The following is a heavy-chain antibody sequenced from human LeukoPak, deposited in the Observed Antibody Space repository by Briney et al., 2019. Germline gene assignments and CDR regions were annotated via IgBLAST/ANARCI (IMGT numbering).Heavy chain of an antibody. CDR3: ARDRCSGGSCYDY. CDR2: INPNSGGT. CDR1: GYTFTGYY. Sequence: ASVKVSCKASGYTFTGYYMHWVRQAPGQGLEWMGWINPNSGGTNYAQKFQGRVTMTRDTSISTAYMELRRLRSDDTAVYYCARDRCSGGSCYDYWGQGTLVTVSS. J-gene: IGHJ4*02. V-gene: IGHV1-2*02. D-gene: IGHD2-15*01.